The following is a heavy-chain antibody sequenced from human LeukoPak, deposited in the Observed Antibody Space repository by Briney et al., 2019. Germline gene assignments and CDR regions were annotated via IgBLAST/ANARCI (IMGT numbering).Heavy chain of an antibody. CDR2: IVVGSGNT. CDR3: AAVWFGTHTGDYSDY. V-gene: IGHV1-58*01. Sequence: SVKVSCKASGFTFTSSAVQWVRQARGQRLEWIGWIVVGSGNTNYAQKFQERVTITRDMSTSTAYMELSSLRSEDTAVYYCAAVWFGTHTGDYSDYWGQGTLVTVSS. J-gene: IGHJ4*02. D-gene: IGHD3-10*01. CDR1: GFTFTSSA.